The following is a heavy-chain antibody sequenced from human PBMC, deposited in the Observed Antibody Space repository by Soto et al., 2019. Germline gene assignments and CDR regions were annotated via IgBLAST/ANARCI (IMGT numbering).Heavy chain of an antibody. D-gene: IGHD2-8*01. CDR3: ARDLIDGVFQY. V-gene: IGHV6-1*01. J-gene: IGHJ4*02. Sequence: SETLSLTCAISGDSVSRNSAGCNWIRQSPSRGLEWLGRTYYRSKWYNDYTVSVKSRITINPDTSKNQFSLQLNSVTPEDTAVYYCARDLIDGVFQYWGQGTPVTVS. CDR2: TYYRSKWYN. CDR1: GDSVSRNSAG.